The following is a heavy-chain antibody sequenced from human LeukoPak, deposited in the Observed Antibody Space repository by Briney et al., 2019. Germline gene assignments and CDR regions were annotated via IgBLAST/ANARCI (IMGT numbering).Heavy chain of an antibody. CDR3: GRSMVGSTTVDY. CDR1: GFTVSSNY. J-gene: IGHJ4*02. D-gene: IGHD1-26*01. Sequence: GGSLRLSCAASGFTVSSNYMSWVRQAPGKGLEWVSVIYSGGSTYYADSVKGRFTISRDNSKNTLYLQMNSLRAEDTAVYYCGRSMVGSTTVDYWGQGTLVTVSS. V-gene: IGHV3-53*01. CDR2: IYSGGST.